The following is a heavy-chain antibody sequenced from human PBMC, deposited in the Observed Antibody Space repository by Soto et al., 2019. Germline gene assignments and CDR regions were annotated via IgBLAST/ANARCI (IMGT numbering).Heavy chain of an antibody. Sequence: GGSLRLSCAASGCLFSNAWMNWVRQAPGKGLEWVGRIKSTTDGGTTDYAAPVKGRFTISRDDSKDTLYLQMNSLKTDDTAMYYCTTGPSYWGQGTLVTVS. J-gene: IGHJ4*02. CDR1: GCLFSNAW. CDR3: TTGPSY. CDR2: IKSTTDGGTT. V-gene: IGHV3-15*07.